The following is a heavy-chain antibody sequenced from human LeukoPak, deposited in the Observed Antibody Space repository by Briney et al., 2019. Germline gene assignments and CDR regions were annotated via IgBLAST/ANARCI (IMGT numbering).Heavy chain of an antibody. CDR3: ARGDSSGHPAFDY. J-gene: IGHJ4*01. Sequence: SETLSLACTVSGGSISNNYWTWIRQPPGKGLEWIGYFYNSGSTNYNPSLKSRVTISVDTSKNQFSLKLTSVTAADTAVYYCARGDSSGHPAFDYWGQGTLVTVSS. V-gene: IGHV4-59*01. D-gene: IGHD3-22*01. CDR1: GGSISNNY. CDR2: FYNSGST.